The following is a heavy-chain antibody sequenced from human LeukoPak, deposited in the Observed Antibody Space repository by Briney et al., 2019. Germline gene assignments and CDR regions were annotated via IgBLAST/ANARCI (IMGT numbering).Heavy chain of an antibody. Sequence: GGSLRPSCAASGFTFSDHYMSWIRQAPGKRLEWVSYISSGGTSIYYADSVKGRFTISRDNAKSSLYLQLNSLRADDTAVYLCARGASGSYYSEYYFDLWGQGTLVTVSS. CDR2: ISSGGTSI. CDR3: ARGASGSYYSEYYFDL. J-gene: IGHJ4*02. CDR1: GFTFSDHY. V-gene: IGHV3-11*01. D-gene: IGHD3-10*01.